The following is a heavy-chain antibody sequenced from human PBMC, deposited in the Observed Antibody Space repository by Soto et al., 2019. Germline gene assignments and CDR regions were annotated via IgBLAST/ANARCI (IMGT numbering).Heavy chain of an antibody. V-gene: IGHV3-30-3*01. J-gene: IGHJ6*02. CDR2: ITYDGSNK. D-gene: IGHD5-18*01. CDR3: ARPIQLWLMYYGMDV. Sequence: QVQLVESGGGVVQPGRSLRLSCAASGFTFSSYAMHWVRQAPGQGLEWVAVITYDGSNKYYADSVKGRFTISRDNSKNTLYLQMNSLRAEDTAVYYCARPIQLWLMYYGMDVWGQGTTVTVSS. CDR1: GFTFSSYA.